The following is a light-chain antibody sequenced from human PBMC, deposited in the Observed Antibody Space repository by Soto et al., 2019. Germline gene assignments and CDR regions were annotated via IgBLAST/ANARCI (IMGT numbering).Light chain of an antibody. CDR2: GAS. CDR1: HSMSNSN. Sequence: IVLTQSPGTLSLSPGDRATLSCRASHSMSNSNLAWYQHKPGQAPRLLIYGASNRATGIPDRFSGSGSGTDFILTINRLEPEDFAVYSCQEFASNFGGVTKVDIK. J-gene: IGKJ4*01. CDR3: QEFASN. V-gene: IGKV3-20*01.